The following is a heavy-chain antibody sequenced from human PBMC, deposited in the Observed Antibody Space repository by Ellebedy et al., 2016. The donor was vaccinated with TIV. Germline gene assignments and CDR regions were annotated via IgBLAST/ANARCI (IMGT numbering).Heavy chain of an antibody. D-gene: IGHD3-9*01. CDR3: ARGSNDILTGYGPLDAFDI. CDR1: GYTFTSYY. J-gene: IGHJ3*02. V-gene: IGHV1-46*01. Sequence: ASVKVSXXASGYTFTSYYMHWVRQAPGQGLEWMGIINPSGGSTSYAQKFQGRVTMTRDTSTSTVYMELSSLRSDDTAVYYCARGSNDILTGYGPLDAFDIWGQGTMVTVSS. CDR2: INPSGGST.